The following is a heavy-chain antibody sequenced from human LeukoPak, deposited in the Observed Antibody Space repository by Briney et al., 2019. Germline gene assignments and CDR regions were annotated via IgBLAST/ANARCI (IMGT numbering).Heavy chain of an antibody. CDR1: GFTFSDYY. J-gene: IGHJ4*02. V-gene: IGHV3-11*04. Sequence: GGSLRLSCAASGFTFSDYYMSWIRQAPGKGLEWVSYISSSGSTIYYADSVKGRFTISRDNAKNSLYLQMNSLRAEDTAVYYCARDFTSQQLVPYYFDYWGQGTLVTVSS. CDR2: ISSSGSTI. CDR3: ARDFTSQQLVPYYFDY. D-gene: IGHD6-13*01.